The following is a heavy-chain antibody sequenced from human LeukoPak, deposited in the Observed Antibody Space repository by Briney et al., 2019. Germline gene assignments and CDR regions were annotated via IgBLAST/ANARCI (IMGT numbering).Heavy chain of an antibody. J-gene: IGHJ6*02. V-gene: IGHV3-13*01. CDR1: GFTFSSYD. D-gene: IGHD2-15*01. CDR3: ASAPKRYCSGGSCYPLYYYAMDV. CDR2: IGTAGDT. Sequence: GGSLRLSCAASGFTFSSYDMHWVRQATGKGLEWVSAIGTAGDTYYPGSVKGRFTISRENAKNSLYLQMNSLRAGDTAVYYCASAPKRYCSGGSCYPLYYYAMDVWGQGTTVTVSS.